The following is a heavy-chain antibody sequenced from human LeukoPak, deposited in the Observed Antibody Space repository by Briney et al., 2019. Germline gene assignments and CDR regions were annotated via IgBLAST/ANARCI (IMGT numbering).Heavy chain of an antibody. J-gene: IGHJ4*02. CDR1: GGTFSSYA. Sequence: SCKASGGTFSSYAMSWVRQAPGKGLEWVSAISGSGGSTYYADSVKGRFTISRDNSKNTLYLQMNSLRAEDTAVYYCAKDLGYDILTGYPVDYWGQGTLVTVSS. V-gene: IGHV3-23*01. CDR2: ISGSGGST. D-gene: IGHD3-9*01. CDR3: AKDLGYDILTGYPVDY.